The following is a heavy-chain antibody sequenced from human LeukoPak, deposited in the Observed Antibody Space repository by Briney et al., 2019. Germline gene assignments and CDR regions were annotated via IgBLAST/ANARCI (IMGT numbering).Heavy chain of an antibody. V-gene: IGHV3-9*01. Sequence: GRSLRLSCAASGFTFDDYAMPWVRQAPGKGLEWVSGISWNSGSIGYADSVKGRFTISRDNAKNSLYLQMNSLRAEDTAVYYCAREKVDDFWSGPTSYFDYWGQGTLVTVSS. J-gene: IGHJ4*02. CDR1: GFTFDDYA. CDR3: AREKVDDFWSGPTSYFDY. D-gene: IGHD3-3*01. CDR2: ISWNSGSI.